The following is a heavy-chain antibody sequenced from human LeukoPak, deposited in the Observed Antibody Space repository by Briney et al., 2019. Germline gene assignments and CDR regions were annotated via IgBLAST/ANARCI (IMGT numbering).Heavy chain of an antibody. CDR1: GYTFTSYG. CDR2: ISTYSEDT. D-gene: IGHD3-16*02. CDR3: AREEVTFGGGITHYVMDV. V-gene: IGHV1-18*04. J-gene: IGHJ6*04. Sequence: ASVNVSFKASGYTFTSYGISWVRQAPGQGLEWMGWISTYSEDTDYAQKFQGRLTMNTDISARTAYMELRSLRSDDTAVYYCAREEVTFGGGITHYVMDVWGKGTTVTVYS.